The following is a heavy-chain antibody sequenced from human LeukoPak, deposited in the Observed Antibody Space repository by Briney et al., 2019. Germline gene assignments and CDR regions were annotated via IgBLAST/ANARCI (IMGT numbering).Heavy chain of an antibody. Sequence: GFTXSSYXXHWVRQAPGKGLXGVAGIWYDGSNKYYADSVKGRFTISRDNSKNTMYLQMNRLRAEDTAVYYCAKSSYSSSWYYFDYWGQGTLVTVSS. V-gene: IGHV3-33*06. CDR1: GFTXSSYX. J-gene: IGHJ4*02. CDR3: AKSSYSSSWYYFDY. D-gene: IGHD6-13*01. CDR2: IWYDGSNK.